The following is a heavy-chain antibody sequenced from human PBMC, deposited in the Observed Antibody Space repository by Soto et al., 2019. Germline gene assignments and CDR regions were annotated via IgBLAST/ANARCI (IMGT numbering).Heavy chain of an antibody. CDR2: FSAYDGNT. J-gene: IGHJ5*02. V-gene: IGHV1-18*01. CDR3: AVDTYYYDSSGCLQWFAP. CDR1: GYTFTSYG. D-gene: IGHD3-22*01. Sequence: ASVKVSCNASGYTFTSYGISWVRQAPGQGLEWMEWFSAYDGNTSYAQKLQGRDNMTTDPSTSTAYMGLRSLRPDDTAVYYCAVDTYYYDSSGCLQWFAPWGQVTLVTVSS.